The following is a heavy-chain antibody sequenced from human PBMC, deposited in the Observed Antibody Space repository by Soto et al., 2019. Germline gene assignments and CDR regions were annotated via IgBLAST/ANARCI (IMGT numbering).Heavy chain of an antibody. CDR1: GGSIRSYY. D-gene: IGHD4-17*01. CDR3: TRVGGYYGDYPNFDY. CDR2: IYYSGST. V-gene: IGHV4-59*01. Sequence: SETLSLTCTVYGGSIRSYYWSWLRQPPGKGLEWIGNIYYSGSTNYNPSRKSRVTMSVDMSKNQVSLKLSSVTAADTAVYYCTRVGGYYGDYPNFDYWGQGALVTVSS. J-gene: IGHJ4*02.